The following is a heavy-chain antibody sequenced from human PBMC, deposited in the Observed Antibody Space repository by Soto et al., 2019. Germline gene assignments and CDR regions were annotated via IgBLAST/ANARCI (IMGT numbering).Heavy chain of an antibody. CDR2: ILPKFGKT. V-gene: IGHV1-69*06. CDR3: ARVTELGTGYAMDV. CDR1: GGTFSDSG. J-gene: IGHJ6*02. D-gene: IGHD1-7*01. Sequence: QVRLAQSGTEVKKSGSSVKVSCKASGGTFSDSGVTWVRQAPRQGLEWVGAILPKFGKTNYAQKFQGRVAIIADKSPDTVFLEVSRLKSDDTAVYFCARVTELGTGYAMDVWGQGTTVIVSS.